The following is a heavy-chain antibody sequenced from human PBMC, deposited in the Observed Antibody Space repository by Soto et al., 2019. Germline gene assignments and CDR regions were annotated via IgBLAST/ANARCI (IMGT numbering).Heavy chain of an antibody. J-gene: IGHJ4*02. V-gene: IGHV3-13*01. CDR3: ARRSSSWYGVDY. Sequence: EVQLVESGGGLVQPGGSLRLSCAASGFTFSSYDMHWVRQATGKGLEWVSAIGTAGDTYYPGSVKGRFTISRENAKNSLYLQMNSLRAGDTAVYYCARRSSSWYGVDYWGQGTLVTVSS. CDR2: IGTAGDT. D-gene: IGHD6-13*01. CDR1: GFTFSSYD.